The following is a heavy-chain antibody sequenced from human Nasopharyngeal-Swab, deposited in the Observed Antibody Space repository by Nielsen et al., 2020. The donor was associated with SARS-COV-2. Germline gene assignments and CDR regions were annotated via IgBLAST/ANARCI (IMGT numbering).Heavy chain of an antibody. Sequence: WIRQPPGKGLEWIGEINHSGSTNYNPSLKSRVTISVDTSKNQFSLKLISVTAADTAVYYCARVLSTDSPVRQNPHFDYWGQGTLVTVSS. J-gene: IGHJ4*02. D-gene: IGHD5/OR15-5a*01. CDR3: ARVLSTDSPVRQNPHFDY. CDR2: INHSGST. V-gene: IGHV4-34*01.